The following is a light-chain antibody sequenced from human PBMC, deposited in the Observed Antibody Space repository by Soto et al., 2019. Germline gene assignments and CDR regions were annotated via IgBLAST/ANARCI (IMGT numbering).Light chain of an antibody. J-gene: IGLJ3*02. CDR2: EVS. Sequence: QSALTQPASVSGSPGQSITISCTGTSSDVGGYNYVSWYQQHPGKAPKLMIYEVSNRPSGVSNRFSGSKSGNTASLTISGLQAEDEADYYCSSYIGNNNLVFGGGTKVTVL. CDR3: SSYIGNNNLV. CDR1: SSDVGGYNY. V-gene: IGLV2-14*01.